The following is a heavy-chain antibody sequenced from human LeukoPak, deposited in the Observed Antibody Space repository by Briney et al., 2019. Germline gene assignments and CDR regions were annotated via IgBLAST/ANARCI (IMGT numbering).Heavy chain of an antibody. CDR2: IRSKANSYAT. Sequence: GGSLRLSCAASGFTFSGSAMHWVRQASGKGLEWVGRIRSKANSYATAYAASVKGRFTISRDDSKNTAYLQMNSLKTGDTAVYYCAYGSGSYYNEYYFDYWGQGTLVTVSS. D-gene: IGHD3-10*01. J-gene: IGHJ4*02. CDR1: GFTFSGSA. V-gene: IGHV3-73*01. CDR3: AYGSGSYYNEYYFDY.